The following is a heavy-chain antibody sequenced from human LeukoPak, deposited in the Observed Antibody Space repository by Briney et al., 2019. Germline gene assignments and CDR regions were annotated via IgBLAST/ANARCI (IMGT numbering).Heavy chain of an antibody. CDR3: ARYAVNCGGDCYSSPDAFDI. CDR2: IYYSGST. J-gene: IGHJ3*02. CDR1: GGSISSGGYY. Sequence: SQTLSLTCTVSGGSISSGGYYWSWIRQHPGKGLEWIGYIYYSGSTYYNPSLKSRITMSVDTSKNQFYLKLSSVTAADTAVYYCARYAVNCGGDCYSSPDAFDIWGQGTMVTVSS. D-gene: IGHD2-21*02. V-gene: IGHV4-31*03.